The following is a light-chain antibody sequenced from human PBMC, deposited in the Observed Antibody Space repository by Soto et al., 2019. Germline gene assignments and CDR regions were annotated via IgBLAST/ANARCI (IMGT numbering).Light chain of an antibody. CDR1: QSVGAN. CDR2: GAS. CDR3: QQYTYWPRT. V-gene: IGKV3-15*01. J-gene: IGKJ1*01. Sequence: EIVMTQSPATLSVSPGERATLSCRASQSVGANLAWYQQKPGQAPRLLIYGASTRAAGISPRFSGGGSGTEFTLTIGSLQSEDFGVYYCQQYTYWPRTFGQGTKVGIK.